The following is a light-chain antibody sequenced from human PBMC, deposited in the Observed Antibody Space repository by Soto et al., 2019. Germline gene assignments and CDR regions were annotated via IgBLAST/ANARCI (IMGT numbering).Light chain of an antibody. CDR2: GAS. CDR1: QSVSSPY. Sequence: EVVLTQSPVTLSLSPGERATLSCRASQSVSSPYLAWYQQKPGQPPRLLIYGASSRATDIPARFIGSGSGTEFTRTIASLAPEDFAMYYCHQYGSSPFTFGPGTKVDI. J-gene: IGKJ3*01. V-gene: IGKV3-20*01. CDR3: HQYGSSPFT.